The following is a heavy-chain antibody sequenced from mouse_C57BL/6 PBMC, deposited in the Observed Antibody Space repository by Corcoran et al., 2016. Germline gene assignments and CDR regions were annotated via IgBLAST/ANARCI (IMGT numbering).Heavy chain of an antibody. D-gene: IGHD3-1*01. J-gene: IGHJ4*01. CDR1: GYTFTTYG. CDR3: ARSGLLGDAMDY. Sequence: QIQLVQSGPELKKPGETVKISCKASGYTFTTYGMSWVKQAPGKGLKWMGWINTYSGVPTYADDFKGRFAFSLETSASTAYLQINNLKNEDTATYFCARSGLLGDAMDYWGQGTSVTVSS. V-gene: IGHV9-3*01. CDR2: INTYSGVP.